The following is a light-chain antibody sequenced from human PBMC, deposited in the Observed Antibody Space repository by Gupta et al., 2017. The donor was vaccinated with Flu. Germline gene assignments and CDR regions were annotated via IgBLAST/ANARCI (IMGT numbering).Light chain of an antibody. V-gene: IGKV3D-15*01. J-gene: IGKJ2*03. Sequence: TPSCGSQRSGGNILGWYQQPAGQPPRLLFDGATTRATVTPSRFSSSGWGTEFTLTSSRLQYEDVADYRCQQYSHSLMYSFGQGTKLEIK. CDR2: GAT. CDR1: RSGGNI. CDR3: QQYSHSLMYS.